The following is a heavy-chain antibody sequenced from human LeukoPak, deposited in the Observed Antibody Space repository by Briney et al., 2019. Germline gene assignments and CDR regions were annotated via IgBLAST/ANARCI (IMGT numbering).Heavy chain of an antibody. J-gene: IGHJ4*02. D-gene: IGHD5-18*01. CDR1: GYTFTGYY. Sequence: ASVKVSCKASGYTFTGYYMHWVRQAPGRGLEWMGWINPNSGGTNYAQKFQGRVTMTRDTSISTAYMELSRLRSDDTAVYYCAREVVDTAMAFDYWGQGTLVTVSS. CDR2: INPNSGGT. CDR3: AREVVDTAMAFDY. V-gene: IGHV1-2*02.